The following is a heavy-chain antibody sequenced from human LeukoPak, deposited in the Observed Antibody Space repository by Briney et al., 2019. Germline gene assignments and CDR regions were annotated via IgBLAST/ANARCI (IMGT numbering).Heavy chain of an antibody. V-gene: IGHV3-23*01. CDR3: VKDRIGEADSYYFDY. Sequence: PGGSLRLSCAASGFTFINYTMSWVRQAPRKGPEWVSGISGSGDRTYYADSVKGQFNLSRDNSKNTLNLQMNSLRAEDTAVYYCVKDRIGEADSYYFDYWGQGTLVTVSP. CDR2: ISGSGDRT. J-gene: IGHJ4*02. D-gene: IGHD3-10*01. CDR1: GFTFINYT.